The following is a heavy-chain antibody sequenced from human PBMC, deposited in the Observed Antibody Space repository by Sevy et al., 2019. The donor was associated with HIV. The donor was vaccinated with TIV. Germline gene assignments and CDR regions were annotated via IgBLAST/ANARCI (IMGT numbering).Heavy chain of an antibody. CDR3: ARAPTDFWTGGMDV. Sequence: ASVKVSCKASGYAFTGYYIHWVRQAPGQGLEWMGRINPISGGTDNSQKFQGRVTMTRDTSISQAYMDVTRLRSDDTAVYYCARAPTDFWTGGMDVWGQGTVVTVSS. CDR2: INPISGGT. V-gene: IGHV1-2*06. J-gene: IGHJ6*02. D-gene: IGHD3-3*01. CDR1: GYAFTGYY.